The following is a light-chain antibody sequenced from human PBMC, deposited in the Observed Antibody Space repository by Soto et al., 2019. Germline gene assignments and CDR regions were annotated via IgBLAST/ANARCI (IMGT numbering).Light chain of an antibody. Sequence: EIVLTQSPGTLSLSPGERATLSCRTSQSVSNYLAWYQQKPGQAPRLLIYGASTRATGIPARFSGSGSGTEFTLTISSLQSEDFAVYYCQQYNNLPRTFGGGTKVDIK. J-gene: IGKJ4*01. CDR3: QQYNNLPRT. CDR2: GAS. V-gene: IGKV3-15*01. CDR1: QSVSNY.